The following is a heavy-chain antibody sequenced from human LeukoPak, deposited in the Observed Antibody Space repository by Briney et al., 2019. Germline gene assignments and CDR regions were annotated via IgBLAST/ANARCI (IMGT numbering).Heavy chain of an antibody. Sequence: PSETLSLTCTVSGGSINNDDYYWSWIRQPPGKSLEWIGYMYYSGTTSYNPSLKSRVTISLDTSKNHFSLKLNSVTAADTAVYYCARGVDRSVSFDYWGQGTLVTVSS. J-gene: IGHJ4*02. CDR3: ARGVDRSVSFDY. CDR2: MYYSGTT. CDR1: GGSINNDDYY. D-gene: IGHD4-11*01. V-gene: IGHV4-30-4*08.